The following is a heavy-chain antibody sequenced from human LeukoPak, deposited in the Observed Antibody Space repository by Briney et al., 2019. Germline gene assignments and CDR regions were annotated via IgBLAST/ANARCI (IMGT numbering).Heavy chain of an antibody. CDR3: ALGLVTDY. V-gene: IGHV3-66*01. CDR2: IYSGGST. D-gene: IGHD3-9*01. J-gene: IGHJ4*02. CDR1: GFTFSNYW. Sequence: PGGSLRLSCAASGFTFSNYWMHWVRQAPGKGLEWVSVIYSGGSTYYADSVKGRFTISRDNSKNTLYLQMNSLRAEDTAVYYCALGLVTDYWGQGTLVTVSS.